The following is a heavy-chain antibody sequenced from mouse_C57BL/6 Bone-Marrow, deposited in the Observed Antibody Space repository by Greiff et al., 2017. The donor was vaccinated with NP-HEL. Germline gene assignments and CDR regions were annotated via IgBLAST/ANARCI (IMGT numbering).Heavy chain of an antibody. V-gene: IGHV3-6*01. D-gene: IGHD1-3*01. CDR3: ARGLYH. CDR2: ISYDGSN. J-gene: IGHJ4*01. CDR1: GYSITSGYY. Sequence: DVKLVESGPGLVKPSQSLSLTCSVTGYSITSGYYWNWIRQFPGNKLEWMGYISYDGSNNYNPSLKNRISITRDTSKNQFFLKLNSVTTEDTATYYCARGLYHWGQGTSVTVSS.